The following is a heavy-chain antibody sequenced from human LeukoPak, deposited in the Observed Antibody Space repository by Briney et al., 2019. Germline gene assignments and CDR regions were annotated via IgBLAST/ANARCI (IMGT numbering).Heavy chain of an antibody. CDR1: GFTFSSYT. CDR2: ISSSSSYI. J-gene: IGHJ3*02. CDR3: ARDTYDILTGYYKWAFDI. V-gene: IGHV3-21*06. D-gene: IGHD3-9*01. Sequence: KTGGSLRLSCAASGFTFSSYTMNWVRQAPGQGLEWVSSISSSSSYIYYADSVKGRFTISRDNAKNSLYLQMNSLRAEDTAVYYCARDTYDILTGYYKWAFDIWGQGTMVTVSS.